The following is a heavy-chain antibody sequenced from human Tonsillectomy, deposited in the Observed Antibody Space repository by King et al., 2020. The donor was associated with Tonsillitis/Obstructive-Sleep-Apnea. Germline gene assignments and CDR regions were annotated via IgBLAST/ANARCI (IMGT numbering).Heavy chain of an antibody. CDR1: GFTFSTYG. V-gene: IGHV3-30*18. Sequence: VQLVESGGGVVQPGRSLRLSCAASGFTFSTYGMHWVRQAPGKGLEWVAVISNDGSNKYYVDSVKGRFTISRENSKNTLYLQMNSLRAEDTAVYYCAKDQLVLDVWGQGTTVAVSS. CDR2: ISNDGSNK. J-gene: IGHJ6*02. D-gene: IGHD6-6*01. CDR3: AKDQLVLDV.